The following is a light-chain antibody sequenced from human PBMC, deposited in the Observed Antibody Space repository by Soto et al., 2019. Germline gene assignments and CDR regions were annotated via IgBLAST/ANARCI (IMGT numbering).Light chain of an antibody. V-gene: IGLV2-11*01. Sequence: QSALTQPRSVSRSPGQSVTISCTGTSSDVGGYNFVSWYQQHPGKAPKFLIYDVSKRPSGVPDRFSGSKSGNTASLTISGLQAEDEPDYYCCSYAGSYSWVFGGGTKLTFL. CDR3: CSYAGSYSWV. CDR2: DVS. CDR1: SSDVGGYNF. J-gene: IGLJ3*02.